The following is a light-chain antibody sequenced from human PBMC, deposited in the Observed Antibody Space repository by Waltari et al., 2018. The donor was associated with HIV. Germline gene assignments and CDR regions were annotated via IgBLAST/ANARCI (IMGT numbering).Light chain of an antibody. V-gene: IGLV3-19*01. J-gene: IGLJ1*01. CDR1: SRRPNY. Sequence: SDALTQAPEVSVALGATVNINSKEDSRRPNYAKWYQQKPGQAPVIVIYGKNNRPSGIPDRFSASSSGNIASLTISATLVEDEATYFCGSRDVTGDQRVFGPGTWVAV. CDR2: GKN. CDR3: GSRDVTGDQRV.